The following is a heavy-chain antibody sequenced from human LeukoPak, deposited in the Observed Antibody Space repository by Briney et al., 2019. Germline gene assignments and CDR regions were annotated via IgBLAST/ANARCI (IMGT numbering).Heavy chain of an antibody. V-gene: IGHV3-30*03. CDR1: GFTFSSYG. J-gene: IGHJ4*02. Sequence: GGSLRLSCAASGFTFSSYGMHWVRQAPGKGLEWVAVISYDGSNKYYADSVKGRFTISRGNSKNTLYLQMNSLKTEDTAVYYCTRTLYDSGGYNDYWGQGTLVTVSS. CDR3: TRTLYDSGGYNDY. D-gene: IGHD3-10*01. CDR2: ISYDGSNK.